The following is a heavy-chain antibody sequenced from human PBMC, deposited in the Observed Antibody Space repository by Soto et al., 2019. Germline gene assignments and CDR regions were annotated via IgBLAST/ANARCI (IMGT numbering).Heavy chain of an antibody. CDR3: AKEDTRVLWLGELLSWFDP. D-gene: IGHD3-10*01. Sequence: PGGSLRLSCAASGFTFSSYAMHWVRQAPGKGLEWVPAISYGGSNKYYADSVKGRFTISRDNSKNTLYLQMNSLRAEDTAVYYCAKEDTRVLWLGELLSWFDPWGQGTRVTVSS. CDR2: ISYGGSNK. CDR1: GFTFSSYA. V-gene: IGHV3-30-3*01. J-gene: IGHJ5*02.